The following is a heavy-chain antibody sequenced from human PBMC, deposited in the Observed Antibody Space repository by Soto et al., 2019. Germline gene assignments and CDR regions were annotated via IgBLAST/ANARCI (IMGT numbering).Heavy chain of an antibody. V-gene: IGHV3-48*01. D-gene: IGHD2-8*02. CDR3: ARDSGGGVRWYYFDY. J-gene: IGHJ4*02. CDR2: ISSSSSTI. CDR1: GFTFSSYS. Sequence: EVQLVESGGGLVQPGGSLRLSCAASGFTFSSYSMNWVRQAPGKGLEWVSYISSSSSTIYYADSVKGRFTISRDNAKNSPYLQMNSLRAEDTAVYYCARDSGGGVRWYYFDYWGQGTLVTVTS.